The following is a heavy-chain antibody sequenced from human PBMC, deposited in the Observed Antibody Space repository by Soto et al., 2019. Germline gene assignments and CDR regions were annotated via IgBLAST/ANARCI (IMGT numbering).Heavy chain of an antibody. CDR1: GFTFSSYA. V-gene: IGHV3-30-3*01. CDR2: ISYDGSNK. D-gene: IGHD4-17*01. Sequence: QVQLVESGGGVVQPGRSLRLSCAASGFTFSSYAMHWVRQAPGKGLEWVAVISYDGSNKYYADSVKGRFTISRDNSKKTLYLQMNSLRAEDTAVYYCAREGAYGDYVGYFDYWGQGTLVTVSS. CDR3: AREGAYGDYVGYFDY. J-gene: IGHJ4*02.